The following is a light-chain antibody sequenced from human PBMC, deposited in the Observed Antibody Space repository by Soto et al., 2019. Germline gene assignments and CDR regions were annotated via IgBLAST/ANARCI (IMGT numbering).Light chain of an antibody. Sequence: AIQMTQSPSSLSASGGDRVTITCRASQDIRNDLGWYQQKPGKAPKLLIFDAYSLQSGVPSRFSGSGSGTYFTLTISCLQPEEFATYYCLRDYNYPRTFGQGTKVEI. CDR2: DAY. CDR3: LRDYNYPRT. J-gene: IGKJ1*01. CDR1: QDIRND. V-gene: IGKV1-6*01.